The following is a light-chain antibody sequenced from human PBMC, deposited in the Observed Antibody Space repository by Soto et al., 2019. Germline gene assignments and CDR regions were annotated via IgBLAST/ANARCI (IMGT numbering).Light chain of an antibody. CDR2: DAS. J-gene: IGKJ2*01. CDR3: QQYDSLPYT. Sequence: DIHMTQSPSSLSASVGDRVTITCQASQDISNFLNWYQQKPGKAPKLLIYDASNLQTGVPSRFSGSGSGTGFTFTISSLQAEDIATYYCQQYDSLPYTFGQGTKLEI. V-gene: IGKV1-33*01. CDR1: QDISNF.